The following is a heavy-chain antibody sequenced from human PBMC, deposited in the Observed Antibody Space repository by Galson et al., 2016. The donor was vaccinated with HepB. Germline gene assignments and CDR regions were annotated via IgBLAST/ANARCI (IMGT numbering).Heavy chain of an antibody. V-gene: IGHV1-69*04. D-gene: IGHD1/OR15-1a*01. CDR2: VIPTFGIA. J-gene: IGHJ5*02. Sequence: SVKVSCKVSGGTFSSYAISWVRLAPGQGLEWLGRVIPTFGIAKYPQKFQGRVTITADKSTSTAYMELYSLRSEDTAVYFCARGGTPSAGAWFDPWGQGTLVTVAS. CDR1: GGTFSSYA. CDR3: ARGGTPSAGAWFDP.